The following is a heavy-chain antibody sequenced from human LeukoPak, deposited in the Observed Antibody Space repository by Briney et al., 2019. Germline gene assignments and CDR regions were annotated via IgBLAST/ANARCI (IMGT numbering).Heavy chain of an antibody. J-gene: IGHJ4*02. V-gene: IGHV3-7*03. D-gene: IGHD1-26*01. Sequence: GGSLTLSCTASGLTLSNYWMIWVRQAPGKGLQWVDKIKQDGSEKYYVDSVKGRFTISRDNAENSLYLQMNSLRVEDTAVYYCAARSSGNPYFWGQGTLVTVSS. CDR2: IKQDGSEK. CDR1: GLTLSNYW. CDR3: AARSSGNPYF.